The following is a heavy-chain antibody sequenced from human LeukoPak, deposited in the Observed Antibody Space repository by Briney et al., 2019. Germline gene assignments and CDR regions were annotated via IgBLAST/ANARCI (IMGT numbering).Heavy chain of an antibody. CDR1: GFTFSSYA. CDR2: ISGSGGST. V-gene: IGHV3-23*01. D-gene: IGHD2-15*01. J-gene: IGHJ4*02. CDR3: AKSPRYCSGGSCFPFDY. Sequence: GGSLRLSCAASGFTFSSYAMSWVRQAPGEGLEWVSAISGSGGSTYYADSVKGRFTISRDNSKNTLYLQMNSLRAEDTAVYYCAKSPRYCSGGSCFPFDYWGQGTLVTVSS.